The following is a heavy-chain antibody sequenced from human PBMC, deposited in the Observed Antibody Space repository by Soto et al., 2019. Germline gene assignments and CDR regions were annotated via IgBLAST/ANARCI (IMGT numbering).Heavy chain of an antibody. CDR3: AKVLMPFTNYVVNFDY. J-gene: IGHJ4*02. Sequence: GGSLRLSCAASGFTFSSYGMHWVRQAPGKGLEWVAVISYDGSNKYYADSVKGRFTISRDNSKNTLYLQMNSLRAEDTAVYYCAKVLMPFTNYVVNFDYWGQGTLVTVSS. CDR2: ISYDGSNK. V-gene: IGHV3-30*18. D-gene: IGHD4-4*01. CDR1: GFTFSSYG.